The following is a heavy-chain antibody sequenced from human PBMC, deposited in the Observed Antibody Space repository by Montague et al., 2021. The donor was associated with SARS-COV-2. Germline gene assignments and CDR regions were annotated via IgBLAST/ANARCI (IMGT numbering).Heavy chain of an antibody. J-gene: IGHJ1*01. V-gene: IGHV4-59*08. Sequence: SETLSLTCSVSGGSISNYFWSWIRQTPGKGLEWIGYIYNGGSIDYNPSLKSRVTISVDTSKNQFSLNLSSVTAADTAVYYCARHVSGSLTHFHHWGQGSLVTVSS. D-gene: IGHD1-26*01. CDR2: IYNGGSI. CDR3: ARHVSGSLTHFHH. CDR1: GGSISNYF.